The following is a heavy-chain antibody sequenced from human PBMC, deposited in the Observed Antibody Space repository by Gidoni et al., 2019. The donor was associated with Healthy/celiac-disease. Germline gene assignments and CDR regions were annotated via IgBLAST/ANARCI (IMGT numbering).Heavy chain of an antibody. CDR2: ISYDGSNK. D-gene: IGHD3-10*01. Sequence: QVQLVESGGGVVQPGRSLRLSCAASGFTFSSYGIHWVRQAPGKGLEWVAVISYDGSNKYYADSVKGRFTISRDNSKNTLYLQMNSLRAEDTAVYYCAKIMVRGVHVYYFDYWGQGTLVTVSS. CDR3: AKIMVRGVHVYYFDY. V-gene: IGHV3-30*18. CDR1: GFTFSSYG. J-gene: IGHJ4*02.